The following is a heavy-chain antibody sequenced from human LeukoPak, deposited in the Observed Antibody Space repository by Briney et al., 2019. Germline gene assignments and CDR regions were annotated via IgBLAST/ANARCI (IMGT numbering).Heavy chain of an antibody. V-gene: IGHV3-33*06. CDR1: GFTFSSYG. D-gene: IGHD6-13*01. Sequence: GRSLRLSCAASGFTFSSYGMHWVRQAPGKGLERVAVIWYDGSNKYYADSVKGRFTISRDNSKNTLYLQMNSLRAEDTAVYYCAKGGSYSSSWLDYWGQGTLVTVSS. CDR2: IWYDGSNK. J-gene: IGHJ4*02. CDR3: AKGGSYSSSWLDY.